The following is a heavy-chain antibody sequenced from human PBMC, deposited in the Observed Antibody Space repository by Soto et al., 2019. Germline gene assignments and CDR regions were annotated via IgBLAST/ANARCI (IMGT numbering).Heavy chain of an antibody. CDR2: INAYNGNT. D-gene: IGHD3-16*01. V-gene: IGHV1-18*01. CDR1: GYTFTSYS. CDR3: AMVDVYVTPSPQDV. J-gene: IGHJ6*02. Sequence: ASVKGSCKASGYTFTSYSMHCVRQAPGQRLEWMGWINAYNGNTNYAQNLQGRVTLTTDTSTSTAYMELRSLRSNDTVVYYCAMVDVYVTPSPQDVWGQGTTVTVSS.